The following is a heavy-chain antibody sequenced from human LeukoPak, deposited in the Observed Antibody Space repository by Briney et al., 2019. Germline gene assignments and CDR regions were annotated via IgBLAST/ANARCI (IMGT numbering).Heavy chain of an antibody. V-gene: IGHV1-2*02. Sequence: ASVKVSCKASGYTYTGYYMHWVRQAPGQGLEWMGWINPNSGGTNYAQKFQGRVTMTRDTSISTAYMELSRLRSDYTAGYYCARVAMADAFDIWGQGTMVTVSS. CDR3: ARVAMADAFDI. D-gene: IGHD5-18*01. CDR1: GYTYTGYY. CDR2: INPNSGGT. J-gene: IGHJ3*02.